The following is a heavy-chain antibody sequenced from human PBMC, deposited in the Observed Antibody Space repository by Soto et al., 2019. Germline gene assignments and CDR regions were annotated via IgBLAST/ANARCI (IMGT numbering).Heavy chain of an antibody. CDR1: GFTFSSYA. Sequence: GGSLRLSCAASGFTFSSYAMSWVRQAPGEGLEWVSGISDSGGSTYYADSVKGRFTISRDNSKNTLYLQMNTLKTEDTGIYYCTTDSYSTMLVVRFDYWGHATLVTVSS. CDR3: TTDSYSTMLVVRFDY. CDR2: ISDSGGST. J-gene: IGHJ4*01. V-gene: IGHV3-23*01. D-gene: IGHD3-22*01.